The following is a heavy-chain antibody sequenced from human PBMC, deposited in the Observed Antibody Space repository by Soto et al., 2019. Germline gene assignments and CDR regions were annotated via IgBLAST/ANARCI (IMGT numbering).Heavy chain of an antibody. CDR1: GLAFSTHW. D-gene: IGHD6-13*01. CDR3: ASGGAAAGTGYYYGMDV. CDR2: INQDGTEK. J-gene: IGHJ6*02. Sequence: LRLSCAASGLAFSTHWMTWVRQAPGKGLEWVANINQDGTEKYYVDSVKGRFTISRDNAKNSLYLQMNSLRAEDTAVYYCASGGAAAGTGYYYGMDVWGQGTTVTVSS. V-gene: IGHV3-7*03.